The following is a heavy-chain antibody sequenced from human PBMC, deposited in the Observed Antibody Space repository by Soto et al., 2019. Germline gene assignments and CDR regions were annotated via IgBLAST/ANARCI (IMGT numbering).Heavy chain of an antibody. D-gene: IGHD6-19*01. Sequence: ASGPTLVNPTQTLTLTCTFSGFSLSTSGVGVGWIRQPPGKALEWLALIYWDDDKRYSPSLKSRLTITKDTSKNQVVLTMTNMDPVDTATYYCAHRPDEGYIAVAGTDWFDPWGQGTLVTVSS. CDR1: GFSLSTSGVG. CDR3: AHRPDEGYIAVAGTDWFDP. V-gene: IGHV2-5*02. J-gene: IGHJ5*02. CDR2: IYWDDDK.